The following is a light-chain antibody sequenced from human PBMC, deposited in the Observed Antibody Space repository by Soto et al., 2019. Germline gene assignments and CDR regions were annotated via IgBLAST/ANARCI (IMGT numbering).Light chain of an antibody. CDR1: SSNIGAGYD. Sequence: QSVLTQPPSVSGAPGQRVTISCTGSSSNIGAGYDVHWYQQLPDTAPKLLIYGDNNRPSGVPDRFSDSKSGTSASLAITGLQAEDEADYYCQSYDKSLSGYVFGTGTKLTV. V-gene: IGLV1-40*01. CDR3: QSYDKSLSGYV. J-gene: IGLJ1*01. CDR2: GDN.